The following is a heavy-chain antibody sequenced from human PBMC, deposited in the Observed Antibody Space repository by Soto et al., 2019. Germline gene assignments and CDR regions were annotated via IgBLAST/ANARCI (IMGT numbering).Heavy chain of an antibody. V-gene: IGHV6-1*01. CDR1: GDSXSTNSAT. CDR2: TYYRSKWDY. J-gene: IGHJ5*01. D-gene: IGHD2-8*01. CDR3: ARLIGNSWLDS. Sequence: SQTLSXTCAISGDSXSTNSATWDWIRLSPSRGLEWLGRTYYRSKWDYDYAASVKGRININPDTSNNQVSLHLDSVTPDDTAVYYCARLIGNSWLDSWGQGTLVNVS.